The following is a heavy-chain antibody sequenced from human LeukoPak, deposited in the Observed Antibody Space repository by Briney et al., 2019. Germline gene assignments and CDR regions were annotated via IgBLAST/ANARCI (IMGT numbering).Heavy chain of an antibody. J-gene: IGHJ6*03. V-gene: IGHV4-61*05. CDR3: ARGPNYDYVWGSSYYYYYMDV. CDR2: IYYSGST. D-gene: IGHD3-16*01. CDR1: GGSISSSRDY. Sequence: SETLSLTCTVSGGSISSSRDYWAWIRQPPGKGLEWIGYIYYSGSTNYNPSLKSRVTISVDTSKNQFSLKLSSVTAADTAVYYCARGPNYDYVWGSSYYYYYMDVWGKGTTVTVSS.